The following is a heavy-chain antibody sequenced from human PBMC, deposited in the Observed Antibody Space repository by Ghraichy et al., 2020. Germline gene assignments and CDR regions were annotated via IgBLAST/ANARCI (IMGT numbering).Heavy chain of an antibody. Sequence: SETLSLTCTVSGGSISSYYWSWIRQPPGKGLEWIGYIYYSGSTNYNPSLKSRVTISVDTSKNQFSLKLSSVTAADTAVDYCARGSNYDLPYYYYYMDVWGKGTTVTVSS. D-gene: IGHD4-11*01. J-gene: IGHJ6*03. CDR3: ARGSNYDLPYYYYYMDV. V-gene: IGHV4-59*01. CDR2: IYYSGST. CDR1: GGSISSYY.